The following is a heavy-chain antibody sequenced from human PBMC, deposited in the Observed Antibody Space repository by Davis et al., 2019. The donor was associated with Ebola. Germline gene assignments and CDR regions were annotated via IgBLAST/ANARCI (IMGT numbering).Heavy chain of an antibody. Sequence: GGSLRLSCAASGFTFHNYAIHWVRQAPGKGLEWVSGISWNSGNIGYADSVKGRFTISRDNAKNSLYLQMNNLRVEDTAVYYCATLPGYYWGQGTLVTVSS. CDR2: ISWNSGNI. D-gene: IGHD1-26*01. J-gene: IGHJ4*02. V-gene: IGHV3-9*01. CDR1: GFTFHNYA. CDR3: ATLPGYY.